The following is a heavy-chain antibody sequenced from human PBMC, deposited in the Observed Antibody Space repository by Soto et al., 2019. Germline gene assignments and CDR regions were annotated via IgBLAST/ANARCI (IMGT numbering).Heavy chain of an antibody. CDR3: ARGDYYDSSGFDY. V-gene: IGHV4-59*12. CDR1: GGSIGSYY. J-gene: IGHJ4*02. D-gene: IGHD3-22*01. Sequence: QVQLQESGPGLVKPSETLSLTCTVSGGSIGSYYWTWIRQPPGEGLEWIGHIYYTGSTSYNPSLNSPVTISPDTPTHQFSLRPSSVPAAHTAVYSCARGDYYDSSGFDYWGQGTLVTVSS. CDR2: IYYTGST.